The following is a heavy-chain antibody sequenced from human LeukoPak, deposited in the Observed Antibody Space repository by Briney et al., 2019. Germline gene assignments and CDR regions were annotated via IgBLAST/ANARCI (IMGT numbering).Heavy chain of an antibody. J-gene: IGHJ3*02. D-gene: IGHD3-22*01. V-gene: IGHV3-23*01. CDR3: AKHIDITMIVVVIPDDAFDI. CDR1: GFTFSSYA. CDR2: ISGSGGST. Sequence: GGSLRLFCAASGFTFSSYAMSWVRQAPGKGLECVSTISGSGGSTYYADAVKGRFTISRDNSKNTLYLQMSSLRAEDTAVYYCAKHIDITMIVVVIPDDAFDIWGQGTMVTVSS.